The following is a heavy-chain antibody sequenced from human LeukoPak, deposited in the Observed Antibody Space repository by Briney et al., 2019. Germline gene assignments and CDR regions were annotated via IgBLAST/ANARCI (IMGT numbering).Heavy chain of an antibody. CDR1: GDSVSSNSVT. CDR2: TYYRSTWYN. D-gene: IGHD2-2*01. CDR3: ARRLTQYDCFDP. J-gene: IGHJ5*02. Sequence: SQTLSLTCAISGDSVSSNSVTWNWIRQSPSRGLGWLGRTYYRSTWYNDYAVSVRGRITVNPDTSKNQFSLHLNSVAPEDTAVYYCARRLTQYDCFDPWGQGILVTVSS. V-gene: IGHV6-1*01.